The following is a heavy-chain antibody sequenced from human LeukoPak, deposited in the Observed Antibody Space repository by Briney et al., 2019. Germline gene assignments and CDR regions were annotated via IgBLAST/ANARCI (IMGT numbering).Heavy chain of an antibody. CDR2: IKQDGSEK. CDR1: GFTFSSCW. CDR3: ARDGVGAGSYFDY. D-gene: IGHD1-26*01. J-gene: IGHJ4*02. Sequence: PGGSLRLSCAASGFTFSSCWMNWVRQAPGKGLEWVANIKQDGSEKYYVDSVKGRFTISRDNAKNSLYLQMNSLRAEDTAVYYCARDGVGAGSYFDYWGQGTLVTVSS. V-gene: IGHV3-7*01.